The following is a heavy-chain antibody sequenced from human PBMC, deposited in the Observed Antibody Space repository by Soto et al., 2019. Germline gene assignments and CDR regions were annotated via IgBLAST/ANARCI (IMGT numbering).Heavy chain of an antibody. V-gene: IGHV1-2*02. D-gene: IGHD2-21*02. Sequence: QVQLVQSGAEVKKPGASVKVSCKASGYTFTGYYMHWVRQAPGQGLEWMGWINPNSGGTNYAQKFQGRVTMTRDTSISTAYMELSRLRSDDTAVYYCARGPDIRNRGYYYYYGMDVWGQGTTVTVSS. CDR1: GYTFTGYY. J-gene: IGHJ6*02. CDR3: ARGPDIRNRGYYYYYGMDV. CDR2: INPNSGGT.